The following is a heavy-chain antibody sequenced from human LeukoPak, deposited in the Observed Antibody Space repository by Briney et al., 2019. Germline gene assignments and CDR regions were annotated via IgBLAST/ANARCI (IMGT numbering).Heavy chain of an antibody. CDR2: INAGNGNT. Sequence: ASVKVSCKASGYTFTAYAMHWVRQAPGQRLEWMGGINAGNGNTKYSQKFQGRVTITRNTSANIAYMELSSLRSEDTAVYYCVRDLGQNFDYWGQGALFTVSS. V-gene: IGHV1-3*01. J-gene: IGHJ4*02. CDR3: VRDLGQNFDY. CDR1: GYTFTAYA.